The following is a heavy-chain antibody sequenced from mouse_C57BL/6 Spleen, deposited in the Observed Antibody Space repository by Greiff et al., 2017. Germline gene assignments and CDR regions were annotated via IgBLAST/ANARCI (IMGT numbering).Heavy chain of an antibody. D-gene: IGHD2-10*02. CDR2: IDPETGGT. CDR1: GYTFTDYE. Sequence: QVQLQQSGAELVRPGASVTLSCKASGYTFTDYEMHWVKQTPVHGLEWIGAIDPETGGTAYNQKFKGKAILTADKSSSTAYMELRSLTSEDSAVYYCTRTLYGNYPYYFDYWGQGTTLTVSS. J-gene: IGHJ2*01. CDR3: TRTLYGNYPYYFDY. V-gene: IGHV1-15*01.